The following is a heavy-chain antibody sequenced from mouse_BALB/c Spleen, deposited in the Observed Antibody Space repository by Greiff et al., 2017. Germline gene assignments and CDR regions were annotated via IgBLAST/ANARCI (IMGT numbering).Heavy chain of an antibody. CDR3: ANYGIPWFAY. V-gene: IGHV1-7*01. Sequence: QVQLKESGAELAKPGASVKMSCKASGYTFTSYWMHWVKQRPGQGLEWIGYINPSTGYTEYNQKFKDKATLTADKSSSTAYMQLSSLTSEDSAVYYCANYGIPWFAYWGQGTLVTVSA. D-gene: IGHD2-1*01. CDR2: INPSTGYT. CDR1: GYTFTSYW. J-gene: IGHJ3*01.